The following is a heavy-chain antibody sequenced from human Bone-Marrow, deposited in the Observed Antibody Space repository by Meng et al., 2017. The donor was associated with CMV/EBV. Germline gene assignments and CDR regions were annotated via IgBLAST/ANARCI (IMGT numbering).Heavy chain of an antibody. D-gene: IGHD2-8*01. Sequence: SVKVSCKASGYTFTSYGISWVRQAPGQGLEWMGWISAYNGNTNYAQKLQGRVTMTTDTSTSTAYMELRSLRSEDTAVYYCARVAHFTDGRPLEYWGQGTLVTVSS. V-gene: IGHV1-18*01. CDR3: ARVAHFTDGRPLEY. CDR2: ISAYNGNT. J-gene: IGHJ4*02. CDR1: GYTFTSYG.